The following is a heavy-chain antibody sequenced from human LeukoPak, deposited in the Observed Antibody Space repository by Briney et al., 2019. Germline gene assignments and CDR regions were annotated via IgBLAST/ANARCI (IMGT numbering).Heavy chain of an antibody. CDR1: GLTFSSYG. V-gene: IGHV3-33*01. CDR2: IWYDGSNK. CDR3: AREWDAFDI. Sequence: SGGSLRLSCAASGLTFSSYGMHWVRQAPGKGLEWVAVIWYDGSNKYYADSVKGRFTISRDNSKNTLYLQMNSLRAEDTAVYYCAREWDAFDIWGQGTMVTVSS. J-gene: IGHJ3*02.